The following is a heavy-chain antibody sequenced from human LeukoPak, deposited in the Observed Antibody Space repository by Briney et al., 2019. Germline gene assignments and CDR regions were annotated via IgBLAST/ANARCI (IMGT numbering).Heavy chain of an antibody. CDR2: MSGIGGFV. CDR3: ARDDYSDSPTYYNGMDV. J-gene: IGHJ6*02. Sequence: GGSLRLSCAASGFTFTDYTLNWVRQPPGKGLEWVSSMSGIGGFVHYADSVKGRFTISRDNARSSLFLQMTSLRAEDTAVYFCARDDYSDSPTYYNGMDVWGQGTAVTVSS. V-gene: IGHV3-21*01. CDR1: GFTFTDYT. D-gene: IGHD4/OR15-4a*01.